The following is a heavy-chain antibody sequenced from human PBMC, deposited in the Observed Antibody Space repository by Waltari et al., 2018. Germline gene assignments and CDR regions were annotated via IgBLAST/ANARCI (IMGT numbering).Heavy chain of an antibody. D-gene: IGHD1-20*01. CDR2: ISSSGTTI. J-gene: IGHJ4*02. Sequence: QMVESGGGLVWPGGSLTLSCAASGFRFREYYMSWIRQAPGKGLEWGSYISSSGTTILYADYVKGRFNISRDNAKNSLHMEMNNLRAEDTAVYYCARGITSAFDYWGQGSLVTVSS. CDR1: GFRFREYY. V-gene: IGHV3-11*01. CDR3: ARGITSAFDY.